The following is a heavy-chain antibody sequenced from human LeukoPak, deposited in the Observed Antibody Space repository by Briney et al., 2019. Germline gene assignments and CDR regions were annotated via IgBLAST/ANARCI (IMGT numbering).Heavy chain of an antibody. Sequence: ASVKVSCKASGYTFTGYYMHWVRQAPGQGLEWMGWINPNSGGTNYAQKFQGRVTMTRDTSISTAYMELSRLRSDDTAVYYCARDSPPRDSERFDPWGQGTLVTVSS. D-gene: IGHD2-21*02. CDR3: ARDSPPRDSERFDP. V-gene: IGHV1-2*02. J-gene: IGHJ5*02. CDR2: INPNSGGT. CDR1: GYTFTGYY.